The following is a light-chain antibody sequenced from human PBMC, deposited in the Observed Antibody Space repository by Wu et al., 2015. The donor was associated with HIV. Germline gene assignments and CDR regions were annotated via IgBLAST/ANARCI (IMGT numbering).Light chain of an antibody. V-gene: IGKV3-20*01. J-gene: IGKJ4*01. CDR1: QSVSSRN. CDR3: QQHGSSPLT. CDR2: GAS. Sequence: EIVLTQSPGTLSLSPGERATLSCRASQSVSSRNLAWYQQTPGQPPRLLIYGASSRATGIPDRFSGSGSGTDFTLTISRLEPEDFAVYYCQQHGSSPLTFGGGTKAEIK.